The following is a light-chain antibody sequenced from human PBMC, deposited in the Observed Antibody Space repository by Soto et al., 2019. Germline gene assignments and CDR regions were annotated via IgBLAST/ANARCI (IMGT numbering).Light chain of an antibody. CDR3: MQALQTPLT. CDR2: LGS. V-gene: IGKV2-28*01. CDR1: QSLLHSDGYNY. J-gene: IGKJ4*02. Sequence: DVVMTQSPLSLPVTPGEPASISCRSSQSLLHSDGYNYLDWFLQRPGQSPQVLIYLGSNRAPGVPDRFSGSGSGTDFTLKIRRVEAADVGVYYCMQALQTPLTFGGGTKVEIK.